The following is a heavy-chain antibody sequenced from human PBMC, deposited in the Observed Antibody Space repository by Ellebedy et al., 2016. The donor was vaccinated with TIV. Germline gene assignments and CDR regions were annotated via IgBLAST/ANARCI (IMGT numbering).Heavy chain of an antibody. CDR1: GFTLSSYW. Sequence: GESLKISCAASGFTLSSYWMRWVRQPPGKRLVWVSRSKYEGSYTYYADSVKGRFTISRDNARNTLWLQMNSLRADDTAVYYCARSDWYDYWGQGTLGTVSS. V-gene: IGHV3-74*01. D-gene: IGHD2-21*01. CDR3: ARSDWYDY. J-gene: IGHJ4*02. CDR2: SKYEGSYT.